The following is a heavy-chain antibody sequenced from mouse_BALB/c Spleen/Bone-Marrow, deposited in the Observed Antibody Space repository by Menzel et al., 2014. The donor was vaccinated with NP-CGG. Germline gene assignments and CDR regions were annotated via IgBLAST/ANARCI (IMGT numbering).Heavy chain of an antibody. J-gene: IGHJ4*01. D-gene: IGHD1-1*01. CDR3: ARILLRSYVMDY. Sequence: EVQRVESGPSFVKPSQTLSLTCSVTGDSITSGYWNWIRKFPGNKLEYMGYISYSGSTYYNPSPKSRISITRDTSKNQYYLQLNSVTTEDTATYYCARILLRSYVMDYWGQGTSVTVSS. CDR2: ISYSGST. V-gene: IGHV3-8*02. CDR1: GDSITSGY.